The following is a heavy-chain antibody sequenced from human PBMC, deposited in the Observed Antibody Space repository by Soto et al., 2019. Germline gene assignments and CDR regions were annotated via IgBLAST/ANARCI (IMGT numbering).Heavy chain of an antibody. CDR1: GYSFTSYW. D-gene: IGHD6-19*01. J-gene: IGHJ6*04. Sequence: GESLKISCKGSGYSFTSYWICWVRQIPGKGLEWMGIISPGDSDTRYSPSFQGQVTISADKSISTAYLQWSSLQSSDTSMYYCSRQTVAVANYNYYGMGVCGKRTRVSASS. CDR3: SRQTVAVANYNYYGMGV. CDR2: ISPGDSDT. V-gene: IGHV5-51*01.